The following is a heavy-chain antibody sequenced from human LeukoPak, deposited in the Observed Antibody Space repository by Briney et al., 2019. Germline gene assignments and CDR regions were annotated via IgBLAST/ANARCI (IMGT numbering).Heavy chain of an antibody. V-gene: IGHV4-34*01. D-gene: IGHD2-2*01. CDR1: GGSFSGYY. J-gene: IGHJ4*02. CDR2: INHSGST. Sequence: SETLSLTCAVYGGSFSGYYWSWIRQPPGKGLEWIGEINHSGSTNYNPSLKSRVTISVDTSKNQFSLKLSSVTAADTAVYYCARESCSSTSCPFAYWGQGTLVTVSS. CDR3: ARESCSSTSCPFAY.